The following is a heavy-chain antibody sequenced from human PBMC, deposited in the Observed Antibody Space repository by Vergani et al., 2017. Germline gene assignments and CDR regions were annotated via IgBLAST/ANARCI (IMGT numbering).Heavy chain of an antibody. CDR1: GFTFSSYS. Sequence: EVQLVESGGGLVKPGGSLRLSCAASGFTFSSYSMNWVRQAPGKGLEWVSSISSSSSYIYYAYSVKGRFTISRDNAKNSLYLQMNSLRAEDTAVYYCARGKGGQVVVAAIVLDYWGQGTLVTVSS. CDR2: ISSSSSYI. D-gene: IGHD2-15*01. V-gene: IGHV3-21*01. CDR3: ARGKGGQVVVAAIVLDY. J-gene: IGHJ4*02.